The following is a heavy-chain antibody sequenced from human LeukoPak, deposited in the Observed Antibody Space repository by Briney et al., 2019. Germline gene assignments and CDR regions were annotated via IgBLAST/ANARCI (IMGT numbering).Heavy chain of an antibody. J-gene: IGHJ3*02. D-gene: IGHD2-15*01. V-gene: IGHV3-21*01. CDR3: ARDNGWELLLAFDI. CDR1: VFTFSRYS. CDR2: ISSRSSYI. Sequence: GGSLGLFRAASVFTFSRYSMNWVRQAPAKGLEWVSSISSRSSYIYYAVSVKCRFTISRDNAETSLYLQMNSLRAEDTAVYYCARDNGWELLLAFDIWGQGTMVTVSS.